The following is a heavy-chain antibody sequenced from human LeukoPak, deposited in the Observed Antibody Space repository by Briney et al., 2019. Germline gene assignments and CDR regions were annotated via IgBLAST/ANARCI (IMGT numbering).Heavy chain of an antibody. J-gene: IGHJ6*03. Sequence: ASVKVSCKASGYTFTGYYMHWVRQAPGQGLEWMGWINPNSGGTNYAQKFRGRVTMTRDTSISTAYMELSRLRSDDTAVYYCARNGIAAAGSSYYYYYYMDVWGKGTTVTVSS. CDR1: GYTFTGYY. CDR3: ARNGIAAAGSSYYYYYYMDV. CDR2: INPNSGGT. V-gene: IGHV1-2*02. D-gene: IGHD6-13*01.